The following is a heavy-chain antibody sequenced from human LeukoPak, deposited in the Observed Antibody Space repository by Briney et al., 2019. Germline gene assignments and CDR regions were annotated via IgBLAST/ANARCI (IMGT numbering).Heavy chain of an antibody. J-gene: IGHJ4*02. Sequence: GGSLRLSCAASGFTVSTSYMSWVRQAPGKGLEWVSVIYSGGSTYYADSVKGRFNISRDNSKNTLYLQMNGLRVEDTAVYYCARCKGIPFSGSYDYWGQGTLVTVSS. D-gene: IGHD1-26*01. CDR3: ARCKGIPFSGSYDY. CDR1: GFTVSTSY. V-gene: IGHV3-53*01. CDR2: IYSGGST.